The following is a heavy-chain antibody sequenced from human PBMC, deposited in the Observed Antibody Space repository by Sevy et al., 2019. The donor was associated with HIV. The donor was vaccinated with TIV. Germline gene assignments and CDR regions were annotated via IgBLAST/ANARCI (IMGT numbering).Heavy chain of an antibody. D-gene: IGHD3-22*01. CDR3: AKDAYYYDGSGYSMSQWYYGMDV. V-gene: IGHV3-23*01. J-gene: IGHJ6*02. CDR2: SSGSGGDT. CDR1: GFTFRTYA. Sequence: GGSLRLSCAASGFTFRTYAMSWVRQAPGKGLEWVSDSSGSGGDTYYADSVKGRFTISRDNSKNTLYLQMTSLRAEDTAVYYCAKDAYYYDGSGYSMSQWYYGMDVWGQGTTVTVSS.